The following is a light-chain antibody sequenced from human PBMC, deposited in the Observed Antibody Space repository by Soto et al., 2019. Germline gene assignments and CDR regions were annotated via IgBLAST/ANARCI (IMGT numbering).Light chain of an antibody. Sequence: EIVLTQSPATLSLSPGERATLSCRASQTFSSHLAWYQQKPGQAPRHLIYDASTRATGIPARCSGRGSGTDFTLTLSIGEPEDFAVYDCQQRTNWPPVITFGQGTRLEIK. J-gene: IGKJ5*01. CDR3: QQRTNWPPVIT. CDR1: QTFSSH. CDR2: DAS. V-gene: IGKV3-11*01.